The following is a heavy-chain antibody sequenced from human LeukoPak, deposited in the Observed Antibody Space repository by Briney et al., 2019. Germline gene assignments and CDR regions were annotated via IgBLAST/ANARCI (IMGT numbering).Heavy chain of an antibody. CDR1: GFTFSSYG. D-gene: IGHD3-9*01. J-gene: IGHJ4*02. CDR3: QKTAYDILTGPFDY. CDR2: ISYDGSNK. V-gene: IGHV3-30*18. Sequence: GGSLRLSCAASGFTFSSYGMHWVRQAPGKGLERRAVISYDGSNKYYADSVQGRFTISRDNSKNTLYLQMNSLRAEDTAVYYCQKTAYDILTGPFDYWGQGALVTVSS.